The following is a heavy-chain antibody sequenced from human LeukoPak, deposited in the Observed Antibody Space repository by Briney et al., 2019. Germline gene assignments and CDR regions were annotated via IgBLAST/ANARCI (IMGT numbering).Heavy chain of an antibody. CDR3: AREGIYGSGSFFDY. D-gene: IGHD3-10*01. J-gene: IGHJ4*02. Sequence: SETLSLTCTVSGGSISSGSYYWSWIRQPAGKGLEWIGRIYTSGSTNYNPSLKSRVTISVDTSKNQFSLKLSSVTAADTAVYYCAREGIYGSGSFFDYWGQGTLVTVSS. CDR2: IYTSGST. CDR1: GGSISSGSYY. V-gene: IGHV4-61*02.